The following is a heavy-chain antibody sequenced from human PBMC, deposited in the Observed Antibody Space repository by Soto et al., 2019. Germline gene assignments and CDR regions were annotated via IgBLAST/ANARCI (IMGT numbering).Heavy chain of an antibody. CDR3: ARDKNDYGDYVSPYYYYGMDV. J-gene: IGHJ6*02. Sequence: LSLTCTVSGGSISSGGYYWSWIRQHPGKGLEWIGYIYYSGSTYYNPSLKSRVTISVDTSKNQFSLKLSSVTAADTAVYYCARDKNDYGDYVSPYYYYGMDVWGQGTTVTVSS. CDR2: IYYSGST. D-gene: IGHD4-17*01. CDR1: GGSISSGGYY. V-gene: IGHV4-31*03.